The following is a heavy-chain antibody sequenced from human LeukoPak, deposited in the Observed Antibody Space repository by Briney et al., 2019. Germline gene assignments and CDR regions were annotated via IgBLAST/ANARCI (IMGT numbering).Heavy chain of an antibody. Sequence: SETLSLTCTVSGGSIGSSTYYWVWIRQPPGKGLEWIGSIYYNGDTYYSPSLQSRVSISVATSKNQFSLKLSSVTAADTAVYYCARGVPYSDTTGSGGPNWFDPWGQGTLVTVSS. CDR3: ARGVPYSDTTGSGGPNWFDP. J-gene: IGHJ5*02. D-gene: IGHD3-10*01. CDR1: GGSIGSSTYY. V-gene: IGHV4-39*07. CDR2: IYYNGDT.